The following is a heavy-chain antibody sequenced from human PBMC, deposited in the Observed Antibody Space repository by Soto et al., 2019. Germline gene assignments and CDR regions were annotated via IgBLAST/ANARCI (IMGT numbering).Heavy chain of an antibody. Sequence: GGSLRLSCAASGFTFSSYGMHWVRQAPGKGLEWVAVISYDGSNKYYADSVKGRFTISRDNSKNTLYLQMNSLRAEDTAVCYCAKNVATVDWFAPWGQGTLVTVSS. CDR1: GFTFSSYG. CDR2: ISYDGSNK. V-gene: IGHV3-30*18. CDR3: AKNVATVDWFAP. D-gene: IGHD5-12*01. J-gene: IGHJ5*02.